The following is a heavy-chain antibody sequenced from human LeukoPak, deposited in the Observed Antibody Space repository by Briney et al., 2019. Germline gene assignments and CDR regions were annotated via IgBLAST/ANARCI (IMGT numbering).Heavy chain of an antibody. D-gene: IGHD5-18*01. CDR3: ASGLSVTVYSVGSYFDY. J-gene: IGHJ4*02. CDR1: GYTLTELS. CDR2: INPSDGSA. Sequence: GASVKVSCKVSGYTLTELSMHWVRQAPGQGLEWMGIINPSDGSASYPQKFQGRVTMTRDTSTATLYMELSSLRSEDTAVYYCASGLSVTVYSVGSYFDYWGQGTLVTVSS. V-gene: IGHV1-46*01.